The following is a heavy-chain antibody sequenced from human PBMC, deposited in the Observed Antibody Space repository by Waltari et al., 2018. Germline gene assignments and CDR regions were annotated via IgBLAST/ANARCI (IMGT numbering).Heavy chain of an antibody. J-gene: IGHJ5*02. V-gene: IGHV4-39*01. Sequence: QLQLQESGPGLVKPSEPLSLTCTVSGGSISSSSHSWGWLRQPPGKGLEWIGSISYSGSTYYNPSLKSRLTISVDTSKNQFSLKLSSVTAADTAVYYCARHFSLGIAAAGTHNWFDPWGQGTLVTVSS. CDR1: GGSISSSSHS. D-gene: IGHD6-13*01. CDR2: ISYSGST. CDR3: ARHFSLGIAAAGTHNWFDP.